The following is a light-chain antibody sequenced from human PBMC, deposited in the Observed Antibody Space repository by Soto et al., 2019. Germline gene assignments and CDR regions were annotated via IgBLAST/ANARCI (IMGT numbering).Light chain of an antibody. V-gene: IGLV2-14*01. Sequence: QSVLTRPASVSGSPGQSISISCSGTSRDIGAYNYVSWYLQHPGKAPKLMIYEVSNRPSGISYRFSGSKSDNTASLTISGLQAEDEADYFCSSYSSRTLDVVFGGGTKVTV. CDR1: SRDIGAYNY. J-gene: IGLJ2*01. CDR2: EVS. CDR3: SSYSSRTLDVV.